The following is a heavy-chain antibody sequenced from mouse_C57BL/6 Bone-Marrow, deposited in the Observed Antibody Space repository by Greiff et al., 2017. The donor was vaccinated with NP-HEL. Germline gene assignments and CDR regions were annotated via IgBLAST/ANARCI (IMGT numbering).Heavy chain of an antibody. CDR1: GFTFSDYG. J-gene: IGHJ4*01. CDR2: ISSGSSTI. CDR3: ARGLISSYAMDY. Sequence: EVMLVESGGGLVKPGGSLKLSCAASGFTFSDYGMHWVRQAPEKGLEWVAYISSGSSTIYYADTVKGRFTISRDNAKNTLFLQMTRLRSEDTAMYYCARGLISSYAMDYWGQGTSVTVSS. D-gene: IGHD1-1*01. V-gene: IGHV5-17*01.